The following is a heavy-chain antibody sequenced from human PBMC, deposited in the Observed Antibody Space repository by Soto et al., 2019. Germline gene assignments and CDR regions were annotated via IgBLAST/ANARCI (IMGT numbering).Heavy chain of an antibody. D-gene: IGHD3-16*01. J-gene: IGHJ4*02. V-gene: IGHV4-34*01. CDR2: INHSGTV. CDR3: ARAGAALVRRSIGGFEY. Sequence: QVHLQQWGAGLLKPSETLSLTCAVNGGAFNGYYWTWIRQSPGKGLQWIGEINHSGTVDYNPTLKSRVTFSMDTSKKQFSLTLTSVTAADPAVYYYARAGAALVRRSIGGFEYWGQGTLVTVSS. CDR1: GGAFNGYY.